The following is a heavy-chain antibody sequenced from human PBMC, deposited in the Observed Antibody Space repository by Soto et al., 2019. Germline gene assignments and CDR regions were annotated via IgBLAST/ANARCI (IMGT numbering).Heavy chain of an antibody. D-gene: IGHD3-3*01. CDR1: GFTFSTYS. CDR2: ISSGRGYI. Sequence: GGSLRLSCAASGFTFSTYSINWVRQAPGKGLEWVSSISSGRGYIYYADSVKGRFTIPRDNAKNSLDLQMNSLRAEDTAVYYCARSLRFLEWLQDPQYYFYGMDVWGQGTTVTVSS. J-gene: IGHJ6*02. CDR3: ARSLRFLEWLQDPQYYFYGMDV. V-gene: IGHV3-21*01.